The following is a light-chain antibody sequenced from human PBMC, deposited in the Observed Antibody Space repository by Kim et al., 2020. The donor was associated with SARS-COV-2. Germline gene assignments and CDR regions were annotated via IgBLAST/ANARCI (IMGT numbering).Light chain of an antibody. Sequence: ALGKRSRINCGGNDIGSKKVHWYQQKPGQAPVLVIYRDSNRPSGIPERFSGSNSGNTATLTISRAQAGDEADYYCQVWDSSTGVFGTGTKVTVL. CDR3: QVWDSSTGV. CDR1: DIGSKK. CDR2: RDS. V-gene: IGLV3-9*01. J-gene: IGLJ1*01.